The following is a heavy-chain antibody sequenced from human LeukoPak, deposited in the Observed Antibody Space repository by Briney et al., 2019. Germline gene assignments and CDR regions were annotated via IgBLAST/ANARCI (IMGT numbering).Heavy chain of an antibody. D-gene: IGHD2-15*01. CDR2: ISSNGGSA. J-gene: IGHJ4*02. CDR1: GLTFNSYA. CDR3: VKSGGATVVGNGEIHY. Sequence: PGGSLRLSCSASGLTFNSYAMHWVRQPPGKGLEYVSGISSNGGSAYYADSVKGRFTISRDNSKNTLYLQMSSLRAEDTAMYYCVKSGGATVVGNGEIHYWGQGTLVTVTS. V-gene: IGHV3-64D*06.